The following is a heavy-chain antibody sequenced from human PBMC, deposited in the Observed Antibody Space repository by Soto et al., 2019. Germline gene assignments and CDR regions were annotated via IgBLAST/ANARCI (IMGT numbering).Heavy chain of an antibody. CDR1: GFTFNTYG. J-gene: IGHJ4*02. CDR3: AKSPNFYCSSPNCYKYYFDY. CDR2: ISYDGSDK. V-gene: IGHV3-30*18. Sequence: QDHLVESGGGVVQPGTSLRLSCAASGFTFNTYGMHWVRQAPGKGLEWVAVISYDGSDKFYADSVKGRFTISRDNSKNTLYLQMSSLRPEDTAIYYCAKSPNFYCSSPNCYKYYFDYWGQGTVVTVSS. D-gene: IGHD2-2*02.